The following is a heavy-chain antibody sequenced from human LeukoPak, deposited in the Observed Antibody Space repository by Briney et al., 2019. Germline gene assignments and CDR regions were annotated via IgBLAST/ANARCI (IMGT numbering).Heavy chain of an antibody. J-gene: IGHJ4*02. D-gene: IGHD3-9*01. V-gene: IGHV3-23*01. CDR1: GFTFSSYA. CDR2: ISSGDRT. Sequence: GGSLRLSCVASGFTFSSYAMNWVRQAPGKGLEWVAGISSGDRTFHAESVKGRFTISRDKSKDTLYLQMNSLRAEDTAVYYCAKDATASPYFHWFDNWGQGTQVIVSS. CDR3: AKDATASPYFHWFDN.